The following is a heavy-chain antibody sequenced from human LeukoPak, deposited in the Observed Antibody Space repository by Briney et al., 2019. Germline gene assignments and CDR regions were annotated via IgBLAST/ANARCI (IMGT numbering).Heavy chain of an antibody. CDR1: GYTFTSYG. V-gene: IGHV1-18*01. CDR3: ARDATRGSSWPCPSDY. D-gene: IGHD6-13*01. J-gene: IGHJ4*02. Sequence: GASVKVSCKASGYTFTSYGISWVRQAPGQGLEWMGWISAYNGNTNYAQKLQGRVTMTTDTSTSTAYMELRSLRSDDTAVYYCARDATRGSSWPCPSDYWGQGTLVTVSS. CDR2: ISAYNGNT.